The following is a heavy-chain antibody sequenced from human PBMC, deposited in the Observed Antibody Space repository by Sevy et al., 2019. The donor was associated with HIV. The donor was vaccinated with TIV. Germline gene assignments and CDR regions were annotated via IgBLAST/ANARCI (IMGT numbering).Heavy chain of an antibody. Sequence: ASVKVSCKISGYTFTTYHITWVRQAPGQGPECMGRISPHNGDTNYAPKFQGRVTMITDKSTSTAYLELRSLRSDDTAVYYCARAHCSGGRCYSLAYWGQGPLVTVSS. CDR2: ISPHNGDT. CDR3: ARAHCSGGRCYSLAY. CDR1: GYTFTTYH. D-gene: IGHD2-15*01. V-gene: IGHV1-18*01. J-gene: IGHJ4*02.